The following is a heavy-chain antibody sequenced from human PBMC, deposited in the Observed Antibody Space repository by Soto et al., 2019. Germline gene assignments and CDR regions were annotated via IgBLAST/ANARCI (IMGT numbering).Heavy chain of an antibody. CDR2: IYYSGST. V-gene: IGHV4-61*01. Sequence: TSETLSLTCTVSGGSVSRGSYYWSWIRQPPGKGLEWVAYIYYSGSTNYNPSLKSRVTISLDTSKNQFSLILRSVTAADTAVYYCARGGTAMVLGPVDYWGQGTLVTVPS. CDR1: GGSVSRGSYY. J-gene: IGHJ4*02. D-gene: IGHD5-18*01. CDR3: ARGGTAMVLGPVDY.